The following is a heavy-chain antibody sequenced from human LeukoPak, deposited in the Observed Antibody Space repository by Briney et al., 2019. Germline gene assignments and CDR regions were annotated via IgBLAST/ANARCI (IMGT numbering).Heavy chain of an antibody. V-gene: IGHV3-21*01. CDR3: ARDRSGDTMIYDY. CDR1: GFTFYSYT. J-gene: IGHJ4*02. Sequence: GGPLRLSCAASGFTFYSYTMNWVRQAPGRGLEWVSSISSSSSRSSYIYYADSVKGRFTISRDNAKNSLYLQMNSLRAEDTAVYYCARDRSGDTMIYDYWGQGTLVTVSS. CDR2: ISSSSSRSSYI. D-gene: IGHD3-22*01.